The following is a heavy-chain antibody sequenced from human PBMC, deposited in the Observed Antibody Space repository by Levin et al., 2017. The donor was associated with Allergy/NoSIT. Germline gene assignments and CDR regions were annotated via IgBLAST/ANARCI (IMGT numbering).Heavy chain of an antibody. D-gene: IGHD1-26*01. CDR3: ARGGVGANWFDP. CDR2: MYHTGST. V-gene: IGHV4-38-2*01. Sequence: SQTLSLPCAVSGFSIPSAYYWGWIRQPPGKGLEWIGSMYHTGSTYYNPSLRSRVTISRDTSKNEFSLRMNSMTAADTAVYYCARGGVGANWFDPWGPGILVPVSS. J-gene: IGHJ5*02. CDR1: GFSIPSAYY.